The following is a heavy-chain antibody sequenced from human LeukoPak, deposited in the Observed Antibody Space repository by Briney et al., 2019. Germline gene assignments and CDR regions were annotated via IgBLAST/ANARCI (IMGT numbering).Heavy chain of an antibody. J-gene: IGHJ6*02. Sequence: GGSLRLSCAASGFTFSSYGMSWVRQAPGKGLEWVSGISGSGDNTDYADSVKGRFTISRDNSKNTLYLQKNSLRAEDTAVYYCRYTNYYYNVDVWGQGTTVTVSS. D-gene: IGHD5-18*01. CDR2: ISGSGDNT. V-gene: IGHV3-23*01. CDR1: GFTFSSYG. CDR3: RYTNYYYNVDV.